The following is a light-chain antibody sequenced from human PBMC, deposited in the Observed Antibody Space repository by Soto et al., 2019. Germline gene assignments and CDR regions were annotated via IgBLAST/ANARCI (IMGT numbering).Light chain of an antibody. CDR2: EGS. CDR3: CSYAGRSAFVV. V-gene: IGLV2-23*03. CDR1: SSDVGSYNL. Sequence: QSVLTQPASVSGSPGQSITISCTGTSSDVGSYNLGSWYQQHPGKAPKLMIYEGSKRPSGVSNRFSGSKSGNTASLTISGLQAEDEADYYCCSYAGRSAFVVSGGGTQLTVL. J-gene: IGLJ2*01.